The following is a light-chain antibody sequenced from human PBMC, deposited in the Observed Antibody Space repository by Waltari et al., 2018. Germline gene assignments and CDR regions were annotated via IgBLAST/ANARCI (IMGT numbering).Light chain of an antibody. V-gene: IGLV2-8*01. CDR1: GSDVGKYDY. Sequence: QSALTQPPAASGSPGQSVTTSCTGTGSDVGKYDYVSWYQQHPGKAPKLMIYELSKRPSGVPDRFSGSKSGNTASLTVSGLQAEDEADYYCSSYAGSHYWVFGGGTKLTVL. J-gene: IGLJ3*02. CDR3: SSYAGSHYWV. CDR2: ELS.